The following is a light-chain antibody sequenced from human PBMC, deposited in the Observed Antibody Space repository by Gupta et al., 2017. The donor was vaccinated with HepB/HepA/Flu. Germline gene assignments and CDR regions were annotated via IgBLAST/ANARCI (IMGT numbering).Light chain of an antibody. V-gene: IGLV2-14*01. CDR2: DVS. CDR1: SSDVGGYNY. J-gene: IGLJ2*01. Sequence: QSALTQPASGCGSPGLPIPISCTGTSSDVGGYNYVSWYQQHPGQAPKLKIYDVSSRPSGVSNRFSGSKSGNTSSLTISGLQAEDDAYYYCSSYTSSSTSVVFGGGTKLTVL. CDR3: SSYTSSSTSVV.